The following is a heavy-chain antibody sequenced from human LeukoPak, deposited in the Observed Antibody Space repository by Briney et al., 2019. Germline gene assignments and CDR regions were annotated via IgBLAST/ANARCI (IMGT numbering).Heavy chain of an antibody. J-gene: IGHJ4*02. D-gene: IGHD5-12*01. V-gene: IGHV4-61*02. CDR3: ARGGYSGYVGRFDFDY. Sequence: PSETLSLTCTVSGGSISSGGYYWSWIRQPAGKGLEWIGRVYTSGSTNYSPSLTSRVTISVDTSKNQFSLKLSSVTAADTAMYYCARGGYSGYVGRFDFDYWGQGILVTVSS. CDR1: GGSISSGGYY. CDR2: VYTSGST.